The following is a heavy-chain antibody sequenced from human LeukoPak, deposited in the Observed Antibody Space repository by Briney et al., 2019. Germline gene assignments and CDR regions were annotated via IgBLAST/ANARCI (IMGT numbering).Heavy chain of an antibody. J-gene: IGHJ3*02. D-gene: IGHD3-16*01. CDR1: GFTFRSYE. V-gene: IGHV3-48*03. CDR2: ISSSGCTT. CDR3: ARLGAADAFDI. Sequence: GGSLRLSCAASGFTFRSYEMNWVRQAPGKGVEWVSYISSSGCTTYYADSVKGRFTIYRDNATKSLYQQMNSLRAEDTAVYYCARLGAADAFDIGAQGPMVTVSS.